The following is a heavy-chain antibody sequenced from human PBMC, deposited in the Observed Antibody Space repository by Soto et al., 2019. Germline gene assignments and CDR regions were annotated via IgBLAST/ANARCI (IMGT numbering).Heavy chain of an antibody. CDR1: GFTFSSYS. CDR3: ARARLGASSSLGGFDY. V-gene: IGHV3-21*01. D-gene: IGHD6-6*01. J-gene: IGHJ4*02. Sequence: GGSLRLSCVASGFTFSSYSMNWVRQAPGKGLEWVSSISSSSSYIYYADSVKGRFTISRDNAKNSLYLQMNSLRAEDTAVYYCARARLGASSSLGGFDYWGQGTLVTVSS. CDR2: ISSSSSYI.